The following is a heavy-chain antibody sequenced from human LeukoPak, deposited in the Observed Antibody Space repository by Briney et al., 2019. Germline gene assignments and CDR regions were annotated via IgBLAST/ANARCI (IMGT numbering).Heavy chain of an antibody. J-gene: IGHJ4*02. Sequence: GGSLRLSCAASGFTFSDYGLHWVRQAPGKGLEWVAFIRYDGTSKYYADSVKGRFTISRDNSKNTVYLQMNSLRTEDTAVYYCAKGRGVAAAATDHWGQGTLVTVSS. CDR2: IRYDGTSK. CDR1: GFTFSDYG. D-gene: IGHD6-13*01. V-gene: IGHV3-30*02. CDR3: AKGRGVAAAATDH.